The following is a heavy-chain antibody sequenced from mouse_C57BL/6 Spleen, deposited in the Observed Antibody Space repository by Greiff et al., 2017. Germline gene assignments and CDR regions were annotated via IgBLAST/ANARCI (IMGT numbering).Heavy chain of an antibody. Sequence: QVQLQQPGAELVMPGASVKLSCKASGYTFTSYWMHWVKQRHGQGLEWIGEIDPSDSYTNYNQKFKGKSTLTVDKSSSTAYMQLSSLTSEDSAVYYCARGGYYRYYAMDYWGQGTSVTVSS. CDR3: ARGGYYRYYAMDY. D-gene: IGHD2-3*01. J-gene: IGHJ4*01. CDR2: IDPSDSYT. CDR1: GYTFTSYW. V-gene: IGHV1-69*01.